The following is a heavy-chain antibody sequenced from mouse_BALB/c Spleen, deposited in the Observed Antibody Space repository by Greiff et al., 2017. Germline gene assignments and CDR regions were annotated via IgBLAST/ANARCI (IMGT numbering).Heavy chain of an antibody. CDR1: GYTFTSYW. J-gene: IGHJ4*01. CDR3: ARCYDGYSYAMDY. Sequence: VKLQESGAELARPGASVKLSCKASGYTFTSYWMQWVKQRPGQGLEWIGAIYPGDGDTRYTQKFKGKATLTADKSSSTAYMQLSSLASEDSAVYYCARCYDGYSYAMDYWGQGTSVTVSS. D-gene: IGHD2-3*01. V-gene: IGHV1-87*01. CDR2: IYPGDGDT.